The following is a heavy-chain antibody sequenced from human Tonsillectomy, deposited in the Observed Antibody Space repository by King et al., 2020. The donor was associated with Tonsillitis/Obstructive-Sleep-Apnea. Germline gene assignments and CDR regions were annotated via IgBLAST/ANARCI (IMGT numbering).Heavy chain of an antibody. CDR2: IYYSGST. J-gene: IGHJ5*02. CDR1: GGSISSSSYY. Sequence: QLQESGPGLVKPSETLSLTCTVSGGSISSSSYYWGWIRQPPGKGLEWIGSIYYSGSTYYNPSLKSRVTISLDTSKNQFSLKLSSVTPADTAVYYCARTHDFWSGYYSLDPWGQGTLVTVSS. CDR3: ARTHDFWSGYYSLDP. D-gene: IGHD3-3*01. V-gene: IGHV4-39*01.